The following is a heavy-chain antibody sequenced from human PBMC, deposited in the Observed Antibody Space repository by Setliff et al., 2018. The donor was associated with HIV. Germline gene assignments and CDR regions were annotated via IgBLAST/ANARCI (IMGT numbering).Heavy chain of an antibody. D-gene: IGHD2-21*02. CDR1: GGSIGVDC. J-gene: IGHJ4*02. CDR3: ATLDHSGGNFLAY. CDR2: IYSNGIT. Sequence: PSEILSLTCTVSGGSIGVDCWSWIRQPPGKGLEWIGYIYSNGITRYNPSLKSRITISLDTSKEQFSLELSSATAADTAVYYCATLDHSGGNFLAYWGQGSLVTVSS. V-gene: IGHV4-4*09.